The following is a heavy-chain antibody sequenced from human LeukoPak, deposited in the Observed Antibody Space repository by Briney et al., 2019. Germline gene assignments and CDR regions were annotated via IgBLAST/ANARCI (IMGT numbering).Heavy chain of an antibody. Sequence: SETLSLTCTVSGGSISSYYWSWIRQPPGKGLEWIGYIYYSGSTNYNPSLKSRVTISVDTSKNQFSLKLSSVTAADTAVYYCAGRSIVVVPAAIHGGGQDDAFDIWGQGTMVTVSS. CDR1: GGSISSYY. CDR3: AGRSIVVVPAAIHGGGQDDAFDI. V-gene: IGHV4-59*08. CDR2: IYYSGST. J-gene: IGHJ3*02. D-gene: IGHD2-2*01.